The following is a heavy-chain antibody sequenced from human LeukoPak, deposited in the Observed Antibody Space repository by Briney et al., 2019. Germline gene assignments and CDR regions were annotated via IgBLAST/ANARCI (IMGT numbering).Heavy chain of an antibody. V-gene: IGHV4-38-2*02. D-gene: IGHD3-10*01. CDR3: ARTGFRGYFGPGARLDY. Sequence: SETLSLTCTVSGYSISSDYYWGWIRQPPGKGLEWIGSIYHSGRTYYNPSLKGRVTMSVDTSKNQFSLKLSSVTAAHTAVYYCARTGFRGYFGPGARLDYWGQGTLVTVSS. J-gene: IGHJ4*02. CDR1: GYSISSDYY. CDR2: IYHSGRT.